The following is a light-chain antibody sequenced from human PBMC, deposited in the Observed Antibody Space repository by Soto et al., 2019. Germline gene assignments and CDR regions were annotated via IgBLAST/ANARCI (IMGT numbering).Light chain of an antibody. Sequence: AIQMTQSPSSLSASVGDRVIITCRASQAIRTELGWYQQRPVKAPKLLIYGTSNLQSGVPSRFSGSGSGTDFTLTINGLQPEDFATYYCLQDYSYPRTFGQGTKVDLK. V-gene: IGKV1-6*01. CDR1: QAIRTE. CDR3: LQDYSYPRT. J-gene: IGKJ1*01. CDR2: GTS.